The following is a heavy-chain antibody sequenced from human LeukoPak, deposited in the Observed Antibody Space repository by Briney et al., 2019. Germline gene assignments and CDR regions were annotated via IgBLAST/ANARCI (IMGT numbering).Heavy chain of an antibody. J-gene: IGHJ5*02. CDR3: ARPGLAAAGTRWFDP. CDR1: GFTFSGYA. V-gene: IGHV3-23*01. D-gene: IGHD6-13*01. CDR2: LGSGGRGS. Sequence: PGGSLRLSCAASGFTFSGYAMSWVRQAPGESPEWVSALGSGGRGSHYADSVKGRFTISRDDSKNTLYLQMNSLRAEDTAVYFCARPGLAAAGTRWFDPWGQGTLVTVSS.